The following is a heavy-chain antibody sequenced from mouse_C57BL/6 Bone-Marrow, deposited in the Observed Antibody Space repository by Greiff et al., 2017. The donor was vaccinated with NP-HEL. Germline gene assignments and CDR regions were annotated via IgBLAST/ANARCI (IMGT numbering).Heavy chain of an antibody. CDR2: INPYNGGT. V-gene: IGHV1-19*01. D-gene: IGHD2-4*01. Sequence: EVQLQQSGPVLVKPGASVKMSCKASGYTFTDYYMNWVKQSHGKSLEWIGVINPYNGGTSYNQKFKGKATLTVDKSSSTAYMELNSLTSEDSAVYYCAREGAYDYDYDYGGQGTTLTVSS. CDR1: GYTFTDYY. J-gene: IGHJ2*01. CDR3: AREGAYDYDYDY.